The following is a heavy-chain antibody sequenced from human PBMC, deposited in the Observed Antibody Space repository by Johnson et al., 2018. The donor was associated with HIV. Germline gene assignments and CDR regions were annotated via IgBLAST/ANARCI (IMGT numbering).Heavy chain of an antibody. D-gene: IGHD3-16*01. CDR3: ARVGLGDAFYI. V-gene: IGHV3-7*02. CDR1: GFRFGSYW. J-gene: IGHJ3*02. CDR2: IKYDKSEK. Sequence: VQLVESGGGLVRPGGSLRLSCAASGFRFGSYWMAWVRQAPEKGLEWVANIKYDKSEKYYVDSVRGRLTISRENAKNSLYLQMNSLRAVDTAVYYCARVGLGDAFYIWGQGTMVTVSS.